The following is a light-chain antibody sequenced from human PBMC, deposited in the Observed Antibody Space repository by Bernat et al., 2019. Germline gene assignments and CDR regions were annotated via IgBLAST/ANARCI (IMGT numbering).Light chain of an antibody. CDR2: ATN. Sequence: QSVLTQPPSASGTPGQRVTISCSGSSSDVGSNSVTWYQQFPGTAPKVLMYATNQRPSGVPDRFSGFKSGTAASLAISGLQSDDEANYYCASWDDSLNGWVFGGGTRLTVL. CDR1: SSDVGSNS. CDR3: ASWDDSLNGWV. V-gene: IGLV1-44*01. J-gene: IGLJ3*02.